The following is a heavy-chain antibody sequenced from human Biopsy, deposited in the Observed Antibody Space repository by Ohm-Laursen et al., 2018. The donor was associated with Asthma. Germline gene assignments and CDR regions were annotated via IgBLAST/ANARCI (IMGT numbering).Heavy chain of an antibody. Sequence: ASVKVSCKASGYNLISFAIHWVRQAPGQRLEWMGWVNTGNGDTKYSQKFQGRVTITRDTSASTAYMELRSLRSENRATYYCARTYYDFLTGQVKDVFGVWGQGTMVTVSS. J-gene: IGHJ3*01. V-gene: IGHV1-3*04. CDR1: GYNLISFA. CDR2: VNTGNGDT. D-gene: IGHD3-9*01. CDR3: ARTYYDFLTGQVKDVFGV.